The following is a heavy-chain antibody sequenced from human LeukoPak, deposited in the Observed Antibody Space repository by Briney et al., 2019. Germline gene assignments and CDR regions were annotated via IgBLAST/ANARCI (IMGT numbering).Heavy chain of an antibody. CDR1: GYSFTDYY. CDR2: INPNSGGT. J-gene: IGHJ5*02. Sequence: ASVKVSCKTSGYSFTDYYMHWVRQAPGQGLEWMGWINPNSGGTSSAQRFQGRVTMTRDTSITTVYMEVSWLTSDDTAIYYCARADRLDGGPYLIGPWGQGTLVTVSS. CDR3: ARADRLDGGPYLIGP. V-gene: IGHV1-2*02. D-gene: IGHD2-21*01.